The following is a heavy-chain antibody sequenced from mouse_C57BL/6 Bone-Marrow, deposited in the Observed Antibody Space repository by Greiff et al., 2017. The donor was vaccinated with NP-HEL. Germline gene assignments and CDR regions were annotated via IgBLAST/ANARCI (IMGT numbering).Heavy chain of an antibody. J-gene: IGHJ4*01. CDR3: ARESFPLGNAMDY. D-gene: IGHD2-10*02. CDR1: GYTFTSYG. CDR2: IYPRSGNT. V-gene: IGHV1-81*01. Sequence: VQLVESGAELARPGASVKLSCKASGYTFTSYGISWVKQRTGQGLEWIGEIYPRSGNTYYNEKFKGKATLTADKSSSTAYMELRSLTSEDSAVYFCARESFPLGNAMDYWGQGTSVTVSS.